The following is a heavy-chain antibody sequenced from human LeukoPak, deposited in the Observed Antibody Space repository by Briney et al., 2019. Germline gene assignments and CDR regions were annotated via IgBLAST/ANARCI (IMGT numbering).Heavy chain of an antibody. CDR1: GGSFRYYD. D-gene: IGHD2-2*02. CDR2: IIPLYATT. V-gene: IGHV1-69*01. Sequence: ASVKVSCKASGGSFRYYDISWVRQAPGQGLEWMGRIIPLYATTKYAQRFQGRVTIIADASATTAYMELSSLRSEDTAVYYCATASVPGAIEGPFDALDTWGQGTMVTVSS. J-gene: IGHJ3*02. CDR3: ATASVPGAIEGPFDALDT.